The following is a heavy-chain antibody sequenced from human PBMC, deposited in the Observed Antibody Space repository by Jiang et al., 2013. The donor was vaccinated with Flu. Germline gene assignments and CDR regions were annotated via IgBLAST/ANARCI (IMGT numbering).Heavy chain of an antibody. Sequence: LLKPSETLSLTCTVSGVSISSSSYYWGWIRQPPGKGLEWIGSMYYSASTYYSPSLKSRVTISVDTSKNQFSLKLTSVTAADTAVYYCARQRAVAAHAHFDYWGQGTLVTVSS. CDR1: GVSISSSSYY. V-gene: IGHV4-39*01. J-gene: IGHJ4*02. CDR2: MYYSAST. CDR3: ARQRAVAAHAHFDY. D-gene: IGHD6-19*01.